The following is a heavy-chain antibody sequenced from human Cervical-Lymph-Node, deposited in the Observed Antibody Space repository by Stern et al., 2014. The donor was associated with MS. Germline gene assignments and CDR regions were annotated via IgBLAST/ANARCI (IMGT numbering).Heavy chain of an antibody. Sequence: QVQLAPSGAEVKKPGASVKASCKASGYTFTSYYMHWVRQAPGQGLEWMGIINPSGGSTSYAQKFQGRVTMTRDTSTSTVYMELSSLRSEDTAVYYCARDPAQWLVRFGFDYWGQGTLVTVSS. D-gene: IGHD6-19*01. V-gene: IGHV1-46*01. CDR3: ARDPAQWLVRFGFDY. CDR2: INPSGGST. J-gene: IGHJ4*02. CDR1: GYTFTSYY.